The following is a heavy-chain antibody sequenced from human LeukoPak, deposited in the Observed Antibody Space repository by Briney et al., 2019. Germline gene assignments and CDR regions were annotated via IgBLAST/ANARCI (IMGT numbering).Heavy chain of an antibody. CDR2: IDPNSGDT. CDR1: GYTFSGYY. V-gene: IGHV1-2*06. Sequence: ASVKDSCKTFGYTFSGYYIHWLRQAPGQGLEWMGRIDPNSGDTNYAQKFQGRVTMTRDTSINTVYMQLRSDDTAVYYCARGEQWLVRYWGQGTLVTVS. CDR3: ARGEQWLVRY. J-gene: IGHJ4*02. D-gene: IGHD6-19*01.